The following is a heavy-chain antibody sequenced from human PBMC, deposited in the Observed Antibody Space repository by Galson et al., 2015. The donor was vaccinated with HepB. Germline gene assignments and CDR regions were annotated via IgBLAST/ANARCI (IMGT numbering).Heavy chain of an antibody. J-gene: IGHJ4*02. V-gene: IGHV4-34*01. Sequence: ETLSLTCAVYGGSFSGYYWSWIRQPPGKGLEWIGEINHSGSTNYNPSLKSRVTISVDTSKNQFSLKLSSVTAADTAVYYCARSGWAAKDEYYFDYWGQGTLVTVSS. CDR2: INHSGST. D-gene: IGHD2-15*01. CDR1: GGSFSGYY. CDR3: ARSGWAAKDEYYFDY.